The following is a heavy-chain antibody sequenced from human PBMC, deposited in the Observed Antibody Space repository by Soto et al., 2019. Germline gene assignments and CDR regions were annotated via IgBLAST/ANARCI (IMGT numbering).Heavy chain of an antibody. CDR3: AKRPGSSYYYGMDV. CDR1: GFTFSSYA. Sequence: EVQLLESGGGLVQPGGSLRLSCAASGFTFSSYAMSWVRQAPGKGLEWVSAISGSGGSTYYADSVKGRFTISRDNSKNTLYLQMNSRRAEDTAVYYCAKRPGSSYYYGMDVWGQGTTVTVSS. J-gene: IGHJ6*02. CDR2: ISGSGGST. D-gene: IGHD3-10*01. V-gene: IGHV3-23*01.